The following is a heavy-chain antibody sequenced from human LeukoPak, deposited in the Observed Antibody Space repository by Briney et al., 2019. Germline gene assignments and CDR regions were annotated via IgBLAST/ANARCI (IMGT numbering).Heavy chain of an antibody. CDR2: IYHSGIT. CDR1: DYSISTGYY. CDR3: ANTTRVAPDGRAEYFQH. Sequence: PSETLSLTCSVADYSISTGYYWGWIRQPPGQGLEWIGSIYHSGITYYNPYNPSLKSRVTISVDASEKQISLSLRSVTAADTAIYYCANTTRVAPDGRAEYFQHWGQGTLVTVSS. D-gene: IGHD5-24*01. V-gene: IGHV4-38-2*02. J-gene: IGHJ1*01.